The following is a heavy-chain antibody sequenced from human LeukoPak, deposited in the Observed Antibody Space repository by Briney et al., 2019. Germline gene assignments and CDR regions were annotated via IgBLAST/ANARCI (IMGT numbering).Heavy chain of an antibody. V-gene: IGHV3-30*18. D-gene: IGHD1-26*01. CDR3: TKHGERGTNRFDY. Sequence: GGSLRLSCAPSGFTFSRHGMHWVRQAPGKGLEWVAIISNDGSRKYYAHSVEGRFTISRDNSKNTLYLQMDSLRAEDTAVYYCTKHGERGTNRFDYWGQGTLVTASS. CDR1: GFTFSRHG. CDR2: ISNDGSRK. J-gene: IGHJ4*02.